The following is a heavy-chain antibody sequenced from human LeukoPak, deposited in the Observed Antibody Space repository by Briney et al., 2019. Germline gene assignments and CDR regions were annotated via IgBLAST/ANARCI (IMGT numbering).Heavy chain of an antibody. CDR1: GGSICSSNW. V-gene: IGHV4-4*02. Sequence: PSETLSLTCAVSGGSICSSNWWSWVRQPPGKGLEWIGEIYHSGSTNYNPSLKSRVTISVDKSKNQFSLKLSSVTAADTAVYYCARDRSGSYSYYYYYGMDVWGQGTTVTVSS. D-gene: IGHD1-26*01. CDR3: ARDRSGSYSYYYYYGMDV. CDR2: IYHSGST. J-gene: IGHJ6*02.